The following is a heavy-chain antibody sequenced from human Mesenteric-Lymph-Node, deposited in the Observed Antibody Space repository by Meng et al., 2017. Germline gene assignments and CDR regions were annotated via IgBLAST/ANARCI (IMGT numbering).Heavy chain of an antibody. Sequence: QVQLVESGGALGKPGESLRRSCAASGSTFSDYYMSWVRQAPGKGLEWISYISSSAKTRYYADSVNGRFTISRDNAKNSLYLQMNSLRAEDTAVYYCASVARPWQYLVSWGQGTLVTVSS. CDR3: ASVARPWQYLVS. J-gene: IGHJ5*02. CDR2: ISSSAKTR. CDR1: GSTFSDYY. D-gene: IGHD6-13*01. V-gene: IGHV3-11*01.